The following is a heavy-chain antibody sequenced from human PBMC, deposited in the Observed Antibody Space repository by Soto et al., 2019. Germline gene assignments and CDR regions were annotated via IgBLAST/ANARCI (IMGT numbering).Heavy chain of an antibody. D-gene: IGHD4-17*01. CDR2: IYYSGST. V-gene: IGHV4-39*01. J-gene: IGHJ6*03. CDR3: AIHRATVTTYYYYYMDV. CDR1: GGSISSSSYY. Sequence: SETLSLTCTVSGGSISSSSYYWGWIRQPPGKGLEWIGSIYYSGSTYYNPSLKSRVTISVDTSKNQFSLKLSSVTAADTAVYYCAIHRATVTTYYYYYMDVWGKGTTVTVS.